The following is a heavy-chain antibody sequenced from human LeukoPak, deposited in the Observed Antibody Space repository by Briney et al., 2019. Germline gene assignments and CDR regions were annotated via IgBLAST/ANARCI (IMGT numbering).Heavy chain of an antibody. CDR3: ARFSGWFFYVDY. CDR1: GGSISSYY. Sequence: SETLSLTCTVSGGSISSYYWSWIRQPPGKGLEWIGYIYYSGSTNYNPSLKSRVTISVDTSKNQFSLKLSSVTAADTAVYYCARFSGWFFYVDYWGQGTLVTVSS. J-gene: IGHJ4*02. V-gene: IGHV4-59*12. CDR2: IYYSGST. D-gene: IGHD6-19*01.